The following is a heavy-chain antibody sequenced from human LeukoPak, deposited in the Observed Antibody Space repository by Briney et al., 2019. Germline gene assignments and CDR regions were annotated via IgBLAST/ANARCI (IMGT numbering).Heavy chain of an antibody. Sequence: GRSLRLSCAASGFTFDDYAMHWVRQAPGKGLEWVSGISWNSGSIGYADSVKGRFTISRDNAKNSLYLQMNSLRAEDTALYYCAKEHSSSGGFDYWGQGTLVTVSS. CDR3: AKEHSSSGGFDY. CDR1: GFTFDDYA. J-gene: IGHJ4*02. CDR2: ISWNSGSI. D-gene: IGHD6-13*01. V-gene: IGHV3-9*01.